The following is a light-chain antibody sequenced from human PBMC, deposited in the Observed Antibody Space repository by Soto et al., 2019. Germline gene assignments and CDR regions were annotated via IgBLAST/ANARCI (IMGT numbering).Light chain of an antibody. CDR1: QNIGNY. J-gene: IGKJ2*01. V-gene: IGKV1-39*01. Sequence: DTQMTQSPSSLSASVGERVTITCRASQNIGNYLSWYAQKPGKAPKLLIYGASSLQCGVPSRFSGSGSWTYFTLTIINLQPVDFATYYCQQSDNIPSTFVQGTNLEI. CDR2: GAS. CDR3: QQSDNIPST.